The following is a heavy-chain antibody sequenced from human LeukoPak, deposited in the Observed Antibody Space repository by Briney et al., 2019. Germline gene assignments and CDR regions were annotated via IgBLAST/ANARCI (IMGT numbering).Heavy chain of an antibody. Sequence: GRSLRLSCAATGFIFSNNAMHWVRQAPGKGLEWVSAISGSGGSTYYADSVKGRFAIPRDNSKNTLYLQMNSLRAEDTAVYYCAKALHYYDSSLLPFDYWGQGTLVTVSS. CDR2: ISGSGGST. J-gene: IGHJ4*02. V-gene: IGHV3-23*01. D-gene: IGHD3-22*01. CDR3: AKALHYYDSSLLPFDY. CDR1: GFIFSNNA.